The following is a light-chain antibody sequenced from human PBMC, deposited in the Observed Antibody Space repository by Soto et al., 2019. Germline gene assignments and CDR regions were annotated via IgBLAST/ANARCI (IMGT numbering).Light chain of an antibody. CDR3: AAWDDSLGSGV. V-gene: IGLV1-36*01. CDR2: YDD. Sequence: QSLLTQPPSVSEAPRQRVTISCSGSSSNIGNNAVNWYQQLPGKAPKLLIYYDDLLPSGVSDRFSGSKSGTSASLAISGLQSEDEADYYCAAWDDSLGSGVFGTGTKVTVL. CDR1: SSNIGNNA. J-gene: IGLJ1*01.